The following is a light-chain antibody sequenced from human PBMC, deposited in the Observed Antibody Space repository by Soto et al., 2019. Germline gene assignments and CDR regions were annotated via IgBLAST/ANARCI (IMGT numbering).Light chain of an antibody. CDR2: DVS. J-gene: IGLJ2*01. CDR1: SSDVGDYNY. CDR3: CSYAGSYTEV. Sequence: QSALTQPRSVSGSPGQSVTISCTGTSSDVGDYNYVSWYQHHPGKAPKLMIYDVSKRPSGVPDRFSGSKSGNTASLTISGLQAEDEADYYCCSYAGSYTEVFGGGTKVTVL. V-gene: IGLV2-11*01.